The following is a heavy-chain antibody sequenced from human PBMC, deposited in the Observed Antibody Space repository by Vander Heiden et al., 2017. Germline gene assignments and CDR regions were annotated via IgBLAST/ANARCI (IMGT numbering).Heavy chain of an antibody. D-gene: IGHD6-13*01. CDR1: GFPFNRYG. CDR3: AKDPIAAAGNNYYGMDV. CDR2: TSDDGSNK. Sequence: QVQSVESGGGAVQPGRSLRLSCAASGFPFNRYGMHWVRQAPGKGLEWVAVTSDDGSNKYYADSVKGRVTISRDNSKNTLCLQMNSLRVEDTAVYYCAKDPIAAAGNNYYGMDVWGQGTTVTVSS. J-gene: IGHJ6*02. V-gene: IGHV3-30*18.